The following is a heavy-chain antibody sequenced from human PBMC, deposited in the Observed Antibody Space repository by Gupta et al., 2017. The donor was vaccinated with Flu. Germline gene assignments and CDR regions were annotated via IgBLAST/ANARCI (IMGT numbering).Heavy chain of an antibody. D-gene: IGHD3-22*01. CDR2: ISGSGGST. V-gene: IGHV3-23*01. CDR1: GFAFSRCA. CDR3: AKCPYHMNYYDSSVYGPVAFDY. J-gene: IGHJ4*02. Sequence: EVQLLESGGGLVQPGGSLRLSCAASGFAFSRCAMRWVRQAPGKGLEWVSTISGSGGSTYYADSVKGRFTFARDNSKNTLYLQMNSLRAEDTAVYSCAKCPYHMNYYDSSVYGPVAFDYWGQGTLVTVSS.